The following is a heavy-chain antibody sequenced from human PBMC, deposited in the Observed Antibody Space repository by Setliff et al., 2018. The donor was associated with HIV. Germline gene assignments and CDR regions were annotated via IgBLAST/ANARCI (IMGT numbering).Heavy chain of an antibody. V-gene: IGHV4-61*02. CDR2: IYTGGST. CDR1: GGSISSGSYH. J-gene: IGHJ5*02. CDR3: ARDGRWSSGWFDP. Sequence: TSETLSLTCSVSGGSISSGSYHWSWIRQSAGEGLEWIGRIYTGGSTNYNPSLKSRVTISVDTSKNHFSLNLSSVTAADTAVYYCARDGRWSSGWFDPWGQGILVTVSS. D-gene: IGHD2-15*01.